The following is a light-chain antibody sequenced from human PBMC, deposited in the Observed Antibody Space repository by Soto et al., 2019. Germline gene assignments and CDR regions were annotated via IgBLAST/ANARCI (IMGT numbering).Light chain of an antibody. CDR2: AAS. CDR3: QKYKSAPLT. J-gene: IGKJ4*01. V-gene: IGKV1-27*01. Sequence: DVQMTQSPSSLSASVGDRVTITCRASQGIAPYLAWFQQKPGKVPKLLIYAASTLQSGVPSRFSGSGSGTDFTLTISSLQPEGVGTYYGQKYKSAPLTFGGGTKVEIK. CDR1: QGIAPY.